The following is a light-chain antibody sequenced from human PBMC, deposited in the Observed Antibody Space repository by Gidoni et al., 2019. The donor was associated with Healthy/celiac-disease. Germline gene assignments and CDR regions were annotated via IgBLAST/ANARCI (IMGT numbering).Light chain of an antibody. CDR3: HQSYRTPHT. CDR1: KSISSY. V-gene: IGKV1-39*01. CDR2: AAS. Sequence: DKLMMQYPSYLSTSVGERVTVTCRASKSISSYLNWYQQKPGKAPKLLIYAASRLQSGVPSRFSGVGSAADFNLTISSLRPGDFASYCYHQSYRTPHTFGQGTKVEIK. J-gene: IGKJ4*01.